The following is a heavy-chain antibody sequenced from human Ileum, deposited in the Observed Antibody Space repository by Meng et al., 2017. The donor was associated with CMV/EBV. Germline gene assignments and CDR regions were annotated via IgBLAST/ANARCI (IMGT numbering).Heavy chain of an antibody. J-gene: IGHJ2*01. V-gene: IGHV2-5*02. Sequence: EGVGWIRKPPGKALEWIALLYWDGDRRLSPSLRNRLTITKDTSKNQVVLTLTNMDPADTGTYYCAHRPTTVSFYWYFDVWGRGTLVTVSS. CDR2: LYWDGDR. D-gene: IGHD4-17*01. CDR3: AHRPTTVSFYWYFDV. CDR1: EG.